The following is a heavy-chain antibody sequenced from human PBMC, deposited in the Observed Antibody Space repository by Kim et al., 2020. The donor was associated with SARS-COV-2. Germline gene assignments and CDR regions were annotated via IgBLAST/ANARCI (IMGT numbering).Heavy chain of an antibody. CDR3: ARVGGGSYRIYYFDY. V-gene: IGHV3-48*02. D-gene: IGHD1-26*01. Sequence: GGSLRLSCAASGFTFSSYSMNWVRQAPGKGLEWVSYISSSSSTIYYADSVKGRFTISRDNAKNSLYLQMNSLRDEDTAVYYCARVGGGSYRIYYFDYWGQGTLVTVSS. J-gene: IGHJ4*02. CDR1: GFTFSSYS. CDR2: ISSSSSTI.